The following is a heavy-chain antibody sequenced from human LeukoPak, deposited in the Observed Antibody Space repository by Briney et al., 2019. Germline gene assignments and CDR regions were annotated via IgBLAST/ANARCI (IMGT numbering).Heavy chain of an antibody. CDR2: ISYDGSNK. Sequence: PGGSLRLSCAASGFTFSSYAMHWVRKAPGKGLEWVAVISYDGSNKYYADSVKGRFTISRDNSKNTLYLQMNSLRAEDTAVYYCARDSSGTPDYWGQGTLVTVCS. CDR1: GFTFSSYA. V-gene: IGHV3-30-3*01. D-gene: IGHD1-1*01. CDR3: ARDSSGTPDY. J-gene: IGHJ4*02.